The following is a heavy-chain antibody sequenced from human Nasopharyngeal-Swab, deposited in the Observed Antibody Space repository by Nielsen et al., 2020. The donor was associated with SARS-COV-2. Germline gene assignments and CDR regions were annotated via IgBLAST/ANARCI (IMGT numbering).Heavy chain of an antibody. D-gene: IGHD4-23*01. CDR2: ISYDGSNK. V-gene: IGHV3-30*18. J-gene: IGHJ4*02. Sequence: WIRQPPGKGLEWVAVISYDGSNKYYADSVKGRFIISRDNSKNTLYLQMNSLRAEDTAVYYCAKDFQLRWSWVDYWGQGTLVTVSS. CDR3: AKDFQLRWSWVDY.